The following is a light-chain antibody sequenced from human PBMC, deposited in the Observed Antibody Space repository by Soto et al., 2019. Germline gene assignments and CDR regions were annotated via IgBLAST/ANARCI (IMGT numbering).Light chain of an antibody. CDR1: QSVSSY. CDR3: QQYSNWPRT. CDR2: CSS. V-gene: IGKV3-15*01. J-gene: IGKJ1*01. Sequence: EVVMTQSPATLSVSPGERATLSCSASQSVSSYLALYQPKRGQAPRLLIFCSSPRATGIPARFRGGGSGTEFPLTLRSLQSEDFAVYYCQQYSNWPRTFGQGTQVDIK.